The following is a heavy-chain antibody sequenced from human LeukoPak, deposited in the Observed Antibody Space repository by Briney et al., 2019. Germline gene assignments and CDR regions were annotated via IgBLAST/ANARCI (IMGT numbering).Heavy chain of an antibody. CDR1: GYIFTNYY. Sequence: GASVKVSCKASGYIFTNYYMHWVRQAPGQGLEWMGIINPSGGSTNYAQKFQGRVTMTRDMSTSTVYMELSSLRSEDTAVYYCARCDHFEVAARRDWYFALWGRGTLVTVSS. D-gene: IGHD2-15*01. J-gene: IGHJ2*01. V-gene: IGHV1-46*01. CDR3: ARCDHFEVAARRDWYFAL. CDR2: INPSGGST.